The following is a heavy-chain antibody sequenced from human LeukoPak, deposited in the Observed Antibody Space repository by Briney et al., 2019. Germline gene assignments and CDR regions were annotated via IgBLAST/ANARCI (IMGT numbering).Heavy chain of an antibody. CDR1: GFTFSSYG. CDR2: ISYDGSNK. D-gene: IGHD4-17*01. CDR3: ARDRIHGDHYDTGAFDI. V-gene: IGHV3-30*03. J-gene: IGHJ3*02. Sequence: GRSLRLSCAASGFTFSSYGMHWVRQAPGKGLEWVAVISYDGSNKYYADSVKGRFTISRDNSKNTLYLQMNSLRAEDTAVYYCARDRIHGDHYDTGAFDIWGQGTMVTVSS.